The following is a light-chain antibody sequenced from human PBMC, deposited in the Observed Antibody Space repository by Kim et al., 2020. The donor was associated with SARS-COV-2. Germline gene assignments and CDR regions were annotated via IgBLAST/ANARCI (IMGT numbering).Light chain of an antibody. J-gene: IGKJ1*01. CDR2: GAS. Sequence: SPGERATLSCRAGQRVSSNYLAWYQHKPGPTPRVLIYGASSRVTGIPDRFSGSGSGTDFTLTINRLEPEDFAVYYCQQYASSPWTFGQGTKVDIK. CDR1: QRVSSNY. CDR3: QQYASSPWT. V-gene: IGKV3-20*01.